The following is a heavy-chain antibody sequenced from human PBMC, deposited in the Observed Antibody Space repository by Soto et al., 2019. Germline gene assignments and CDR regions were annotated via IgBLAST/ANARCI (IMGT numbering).Heavy chain of an antibody. V-gene: IGHV3-30*03. CDR2: ISYDGSNK. Sequence: QVQLVESGGGVVQPGRSLRLSCAASGFTLSHYGMHWVRQAPGKGLEWVSSISYDGSNKYYADSVKGRFTISRDNSKNTVYLQVNSLRAENTAVYYCARESRYCSGDSCCTQQAFDVWGQGTMVTVSS. CDR3: ARESRYCSGDSCCTQQAFDV. J-gene: IGHJ3*01. CDR1: GFTLSHYG. D-gene: IGHD2-15*01.